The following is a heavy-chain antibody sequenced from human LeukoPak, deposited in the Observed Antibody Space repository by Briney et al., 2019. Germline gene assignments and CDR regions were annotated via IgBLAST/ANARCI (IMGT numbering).Heavy chain of an antibody. J-gene: IGHJ5*02. V-gene: IGHV1-2*02. CDR1: GYTFTSYG. CDR2: INPNSGGT. Sequence: ASVKVSCKASGYTFTSYGISWVRQAPGQGLEWMGWINPNSGGTNYAQKFQGRVTMTRDTSISTAYMELSRLRSDDTAVYYCARDRDCSSTSCYYNWFDPWGQGTLVTVSS. D-gene: IGHD2-2*01. CDR3: ARDRDCSSTSCYYNWFDP.